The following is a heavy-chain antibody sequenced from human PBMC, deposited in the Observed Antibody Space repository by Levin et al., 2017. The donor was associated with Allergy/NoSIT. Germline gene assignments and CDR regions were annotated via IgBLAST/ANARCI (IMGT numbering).Heavy chain of an antibody. J-gene: IGHJ4*02. V-gene: IGHV3-23*01. CDR2: ISTSGAST. Sequence: PGGSLRLSCAASGFTFSTLAMSWVRQAPGKGLEWVSAISTSGASTYYADSVKGRFTISRDNSKNTLYLQMDSLRADDTAVYYCAKDTPGGSCNSILPCNVFDYWGQGTLVTVSS. CDR1: GFTFSTLA. CDR3: AKDTPGGSCNSILPCNVFDY. D-gene: IGHD2-15*01.